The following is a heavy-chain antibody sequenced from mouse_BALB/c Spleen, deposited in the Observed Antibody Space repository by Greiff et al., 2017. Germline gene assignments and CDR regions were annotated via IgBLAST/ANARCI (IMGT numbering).Heavy chain of an antibody. Sequence: QVQLQQSGAELVRPGTSVKVSCKASGYAFTNYLIVWVKQRPGQGLEWIGVINPGSGGTNYNEKFKGKATLTADKSSSTAYMQLSSLTSDDSAVYFCARYYGNSYYYAMDYWGQGTSVTVSS. CDR2: INPGSGGT. V-gene: IGHV1-54*01. CDR3: ARYYGNSYYYAMDY. CDR1: GYAFTNYL. D-gene: IGHD2-1*01. J-gene: IGHJ4*01.